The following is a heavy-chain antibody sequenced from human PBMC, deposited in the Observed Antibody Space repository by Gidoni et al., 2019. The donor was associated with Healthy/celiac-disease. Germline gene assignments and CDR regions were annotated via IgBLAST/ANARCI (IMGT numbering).Heavy chain of an antibody. J-gene: IGHJ5*02. V-gene: IGHV4-31*03. CDR2: IYYSGSN. CDR3: ARVLGVPNLNWFDP. Sequence: HVQLHESCRGLVKPWQTLALPCTVSDGPISSVGYHFRWIRQHPGKALDWVGYYWSWSRQQAGKGLEWIGYIYYSGSNYYNPSLKSRVTIAEDTSKNQFSRKLSSVTAADKAVYYCARVLGVPNLNWFDPWGQGTMVTVSS. CDR1: DGPISSVGYHFRWIRQHPGKALDWVGYY. D-gene: IGHD3-16*01.